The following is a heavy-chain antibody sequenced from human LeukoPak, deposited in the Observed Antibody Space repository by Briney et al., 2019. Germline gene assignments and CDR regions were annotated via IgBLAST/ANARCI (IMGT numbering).Heavy chain of an antibody. Sequence: PSETLSLTCTVSGGSISSSSYYWGWIRQPPGKGLEWIGSIYYSGSTYYNPSLKSRVTISVDTSKNQFSLKLSSVTAADTAVYYCAGHYDSSGYPSYWGQGTLVTVSS. D-gene: IGHD3-22*01. J-gene: IGHJ4*02. V-gene: IGHV4-39*01. CDR3: AGHYDSSGYPSY. CDR1: GGSISSSSYY. CDR2: IYYSGST.